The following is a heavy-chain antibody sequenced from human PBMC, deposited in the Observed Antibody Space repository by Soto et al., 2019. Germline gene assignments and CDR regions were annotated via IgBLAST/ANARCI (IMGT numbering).Heavy chain of an antibody. J-gene: IGHJ4*02. CDR2: IYYSGST. CDR3: TRHLGGQQLTTFDY. D-gene: IGHD6-13*01. V-gene: IGHV4-59*08. Sequence: PSETLSLTCTVSGGSISSYYWSWIRQPPGKGLEWIGYIYYSGSTNYNPSLKSRVIISVDTSKNQFSLKLSSVTAADTAVYYCTRHLGGQQLTTFDYWGQGTLVTVSS. CDR1: GGSISSYY.